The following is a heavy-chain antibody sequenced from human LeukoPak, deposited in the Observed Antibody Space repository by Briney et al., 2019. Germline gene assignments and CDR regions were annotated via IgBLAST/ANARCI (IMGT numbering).Heavy chain of an antibody. CDR3: ARGIAAADY. CDR2: INHSGST. V-gene: IGHV4-34*01. CDR1: GGSFSGYY. J-gene: IGHJ4*02. D-gene: IGHD6-13*01. Sequence: SETLSLTCAVYGGSFSGYYWSWIRQPPGKGLEWIGEINHSGSTNYNPSLKGRVTISVDTSKNQFSLKLSSVTAADTAVYYCARGIAAADYWGQGTLVTVSS.